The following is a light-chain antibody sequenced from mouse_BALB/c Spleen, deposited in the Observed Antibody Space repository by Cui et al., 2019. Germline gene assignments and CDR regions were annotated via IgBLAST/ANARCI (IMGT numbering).Light chain of an antibody. Sequence: QLVLTQSSSASFSLGASAKLTCTLSSQHSTYTIEWYQQQPLKPPKYVMELKKDGSHSTGDGIPDRFSGSSSGADRYLSISNIQPEDEAIYICGVGDTIKEQFDVFGGGTKVTVL. CDR3: GVGDTIKEQFDV. J-gene: IGLJ2*01. CDR1: SQHSTYT. CDR2: LKKDGSH. V-gene: IGLV3*01.